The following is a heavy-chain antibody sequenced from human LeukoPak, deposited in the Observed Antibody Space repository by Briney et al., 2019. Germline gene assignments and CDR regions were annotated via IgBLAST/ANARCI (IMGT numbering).Heavy chain of an antibody. CDR3: ARTRSDAFDI. CDR1: GFTVNSNY. J-gene: IGHJ3*02. V-gene: IGHV3-53*01. CDR2: IYSDGST. D-gene: IGHD2-2*01. Sequence: HSGGSLRLSCATSGFTVNSNYMSWVRQAPGEGLEWVSVIYSDGSTSYADSVKGRFSISRDYSKNTLYLQMNSPRAEDTAVYYCARTRSDAFDIWGQGTMVTVSS.